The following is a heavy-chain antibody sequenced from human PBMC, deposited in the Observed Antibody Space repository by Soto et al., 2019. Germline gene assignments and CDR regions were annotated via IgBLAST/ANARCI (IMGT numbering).Heavy chain of an antibody. CDR1: GYSFASYW. Sequence: LGESLKISCKGSGYSFASYWVSWVRQMPGKGLEWMGRIDPSDSYTNYSPSFQGHVTISADKSISTAYLQWSSLKASDTAMYYCARWPEQQLRNKYPTYGMDVWGQGTLVTVSS. CDR2: IDPSDSYT. V-gene: IGHV5-10-1*01. D-gene: IGHD6-13*01. CDR3: ARWPEQQLRNKYPTYGMDV. J-gene: IGHJ6*02.